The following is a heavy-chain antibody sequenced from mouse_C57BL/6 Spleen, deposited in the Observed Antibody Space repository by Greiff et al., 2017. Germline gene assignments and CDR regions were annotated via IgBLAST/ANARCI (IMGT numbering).Heavy chain of an antibody. CDR2: IDPNSGGT. D-gene: IGHD1-1*01. Sequence: QVQLQQPGAELVKPGASVKLSCKASGYTFTSYWMHWVKQRPGRGLEWIGRIDPNSGGTKYNEKFKSKATLTVDKPSSTAYMQLSSLTSEDSAVYYCARVITTVVATGDYYFDYWGQGTTLTVSS. V-gene: IGHV1-72*01. CDR1: GYTFTSYW. J-gene: IGHJ2*01. CDR3: ARVITTVVATGDYYFDY.